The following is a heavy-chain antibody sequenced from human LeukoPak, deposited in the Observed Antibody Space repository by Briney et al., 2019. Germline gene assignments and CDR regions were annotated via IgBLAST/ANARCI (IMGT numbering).Heavy chain of an antibody. CDR1: GGSVSSGSYY. V-gene: IGHV4-61*01. J-gene: IGHJ4*02. D-gene: IGHD6-6*01. CDR3: ARGLLTPYSSSLTSDY. CDR2: IYYSGST. Sequence: SETLSLTCTASGGSVSSGSYYWSWIRQPPGKGLEWIGYIYYSGSTNYNPSLKSRVTISVDTSKNQFSLKLSSVTAADTAVYYCARGLLTPYSSSLTSDYWGQGTLVTVSS.